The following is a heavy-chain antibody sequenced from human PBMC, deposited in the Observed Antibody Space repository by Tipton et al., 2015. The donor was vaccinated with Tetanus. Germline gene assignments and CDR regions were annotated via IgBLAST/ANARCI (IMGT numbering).Heavy chain of an antibody. CDR3: ARRLGPYTGDQIWHFDL. J-gene: IGHJ2*01. CDR1: GYNFNLYW. V-gene: IGHV5-51*01. D-gene: IGHD7-27*01. CDR2: IYPGDSDT. Sequence: QLEQSGTEVKKPGESLKISCQGSGYNFNLYWIAWVRQMPGKGLEWMGIIYPGDSDTTYSPSFQGQVTISAGRSISAAYLQWSSMKASDTAVFFCARRLGPYTGDQIWHFDLWGRGSLVTVSS.